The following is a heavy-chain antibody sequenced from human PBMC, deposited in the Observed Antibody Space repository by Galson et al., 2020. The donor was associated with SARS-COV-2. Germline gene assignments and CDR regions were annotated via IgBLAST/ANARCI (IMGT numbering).Heavy chain of an antibody. Sequence: ASVKVSCKASGYTLSSYYMHWVRQAPGQGLEWMGIINPSGGSASYSHNFQGTITMTRDTSTSTVYMELNSLTSDDTAVYYCARGRVSGGYWGQGTLGIVSS. J-gene: IGHJ4*02. D-gene: IGHD1-26*01. CDR3: ARGRVSGGY. V-gene: IGHV1-46*03. CDR2: INPSGGSA. CDR1: GYTLSSYY.